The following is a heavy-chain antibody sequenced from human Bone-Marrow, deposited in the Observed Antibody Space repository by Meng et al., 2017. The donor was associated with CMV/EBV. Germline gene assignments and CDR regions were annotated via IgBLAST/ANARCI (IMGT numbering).Heavy chain of an antibody. CDR2: IYSGGSST. Sequence: AASGFTFGSYAMSWVRQAPGKGLEWVSVIYSGGSSTYYADSVKGRFTISRDNSKNTLYLQMNSLRAEDTAVYYCAKGGAATFGYPDYWGQGTLVTVSS. CDR3: AKGGAATFGYPDY. D-gene: IGHD1-26*01. V-gene: IGHV3-23*03. CDR1: GFTFGSYA. J-gene: IGHJ4*02.